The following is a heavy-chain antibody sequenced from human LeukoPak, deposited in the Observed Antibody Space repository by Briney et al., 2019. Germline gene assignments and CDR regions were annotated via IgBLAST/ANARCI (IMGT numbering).Heavy chain of an antibody. CDR1: GGSISSSIYY. J-gene: IGHJ1*01. D-gene: IGHD5-24*01. CDR2: IYYSGST. CDR3: ARDRRARGGYFQH. Sequence: SETLSLTCTVSGGSISSSIYYWGWIRQPPGKGLEWIGSIYYSGSTYYNPSLKSRVTISVDTSKNQFSLKLSSVTAADTAVYYCARDRRARGGYFQHWGQGTLVTVSS. V-gene: IGHV4-39*07.